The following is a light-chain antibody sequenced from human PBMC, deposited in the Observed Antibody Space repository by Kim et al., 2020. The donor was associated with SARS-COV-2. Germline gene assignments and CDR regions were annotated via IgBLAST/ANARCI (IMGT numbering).Light chain of an antibody. V-gene: IGKV3-20*01. CDR1: QSVASNH. J-gene: IGKJ2*01. Sequence: LSPGESATLSCRGRQSVASNHLAWFQQKPGQAPRLLIYGTSRRATGIPDRFSAGESGTDFTLTISRLEPEDCAVYYCQQYDRSPYTFGQGTKLEI. CDR3: QQYDRSPYT. CDR2: GTS.